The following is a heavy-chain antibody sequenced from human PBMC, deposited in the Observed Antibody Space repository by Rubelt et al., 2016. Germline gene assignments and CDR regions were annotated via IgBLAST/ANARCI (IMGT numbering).Heavy chain of an antibody. CDR3: ARSGLGTAEDY. CDR1: GGSITTVSGGSISSYY. CDR2: IYYSGST. Sequence: QVQLQESGPGLVKPSETLSLTCTVSGGSITTVSGGSISSYYWNWIRQPPGKGLEWIGYIYYSGSTNSNPSLKSRVTISVDTSKNQFSLKLTSVTAADTAVYYCARSGLGTAEDYWGQGTLVTVSS. J-gene: IGHJ4*02. V-gene: IGHV4-61*01. D-gene: IGHD2-21*02.